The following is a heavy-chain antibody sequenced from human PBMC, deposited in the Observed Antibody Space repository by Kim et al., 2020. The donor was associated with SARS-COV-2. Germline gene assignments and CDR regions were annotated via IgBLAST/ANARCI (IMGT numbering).Heavy chain of an antibody. J-gene: IGHJ4*02. V-gene: IGHV3-23*05. D-gene: IGHD3-16*01. Sequence: TQDADSGKGRFSISRDNSKNRLYLQMSSVRAEDTAIYYCAKGGTAYFDLWGQGTLVAVSS. CDR2: T. CDR3: AKGGTAYFDL.